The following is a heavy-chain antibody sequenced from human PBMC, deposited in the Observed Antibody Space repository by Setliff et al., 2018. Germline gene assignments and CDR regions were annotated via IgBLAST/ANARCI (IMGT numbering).Heavy chain of an antibody. V-gene: IGHV3-21*01. CDR1: GFTFSSYS. J-gene: IGHJ4*02. CDR3: ARFVVVPAEHFDY. D-gene: IGHD2-2*01. Sequence: PGGSLRLSCAASGFTFSSYSMNWVRQAPGKGLEWVSSISSSSSYIYYADSVKGRFTISRDNAKNSLYLQMNSLRAEDTAVYYCARFVVVPAEHFDYWGQGTLVTVSS. CDR2: ISSSSSYI.